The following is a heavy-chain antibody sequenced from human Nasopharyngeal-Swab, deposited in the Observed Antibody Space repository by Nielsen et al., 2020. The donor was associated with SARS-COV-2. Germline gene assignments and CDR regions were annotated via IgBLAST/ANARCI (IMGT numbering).Heavy chain of an antibody. CDR3: VRDLAGTYGS. CDR2: VNEGGTTT. J-gene: IGHJ5*02. CDR1: GFTFSKDW. Sequence: GESLKISCEASGFTFSKDWMQWVRQTPGTGLVWVSRVNEGGTTTTYADSVKGRFTIYRDNVQNTLYLQMHGLKAEDTAFYYCVRDLAGTYGSWGQGTLVTVSS. V-gene: IGHV3-74*01. D-gene: IGHD4-17*01.